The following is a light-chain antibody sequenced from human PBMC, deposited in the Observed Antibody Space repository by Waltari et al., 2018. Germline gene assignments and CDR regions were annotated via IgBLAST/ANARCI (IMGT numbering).Light chain of an antibody. CDR2: KAA. Sequence: DIQMTQSPSTLSASVGDRVTITCRASQSISKLAWYQQKPGKAPNLLISKAATLQSGVPSRFSGSGYGTEFTLTISSLQPDDFATYYCQQYNSYPLTFGGGTKVEIK. J-gene: IGKJ4*01. CDR1: QSISK. CDR3: QQYNSYPLT. V-gene: IGKV1-5*03.